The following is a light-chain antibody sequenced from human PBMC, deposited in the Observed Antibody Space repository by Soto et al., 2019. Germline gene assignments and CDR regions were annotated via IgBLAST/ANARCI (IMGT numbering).Light chain of an antibody. CDR1: QSVSSY. V-gene: IGKV1-39*01. CDR2: ASS. J-gene: IGKJ5*01. CDR3: KQSYRAVN. Sequence: IKITQAPSSLADPVGGRISSTFRASQSVSSYLNWYKQKPGKAPRILIYASSHLQTGVPSRFRGTGSETHFTLPIRSLQPEDFATYYCKQSYRAVNCGQGKRRAIK.